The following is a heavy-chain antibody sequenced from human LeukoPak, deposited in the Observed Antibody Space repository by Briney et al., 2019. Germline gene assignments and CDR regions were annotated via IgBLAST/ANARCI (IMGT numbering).Heavy chain of an antibody. CDR1: GGSISSYY. Sequence: SETLSLTCTVSGGSISSYYWSWIRQPPGKGLEWIGYIYYSGSTNYNPSLKSRVTISVDTSKNQFSLKLSSVTAADTAVYYCARYGLYSRAARNSFDYWGQGTLVTVSS. D-gene: IGHD6-13*01. J-gene: IGHJ4*02. CDR3: ARYGLYSRAARNSFDY. V-gene: IGHV4-59*01. CDR2: IYYSGST.